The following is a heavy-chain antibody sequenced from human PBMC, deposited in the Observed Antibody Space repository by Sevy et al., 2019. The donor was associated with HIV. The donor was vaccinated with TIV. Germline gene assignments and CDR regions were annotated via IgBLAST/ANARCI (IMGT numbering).Heavy chain of an antibody. V-gene: IGHV3-15*01. D-gene: IGHD3-3*01. CDR1: GFTFSNAW. CDR2: IKSKTDGGTT. J-gene: IGHJ5*02. CDR3: TTTSPVTYYDFWSGYYTGMGWFDP. Sequence: GGSLRLSCAASGFTFSNAWMSWVRQAPGKGLEWVGRIKSKTDGGTTDYAAPVKGRFTISRDDSKNTLYLQMNSLKTEDTAVYYCTTTSPVTYYDFWSGYYTGMGWFDPWGQGTLVTVSS.